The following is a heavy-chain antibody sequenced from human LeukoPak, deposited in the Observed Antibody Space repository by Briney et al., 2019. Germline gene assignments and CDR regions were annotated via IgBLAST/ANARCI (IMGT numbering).Heavy chain of an antibody. CDR3: AKWAVTTGVLWFDP. V-gene: IGHV3-21*01. D-gene: IGHD4-11*01. Sequence: GGSLRLSCAASGFTFSSHSMNWVRQAPGKGLEWVSSISPSGNYIYYADSLEGRFTISRDNAKNSLYLQMNSLRAEDTAVYYCAKWAVTTGVLWFDPWGQGTLVTVSS. CDR1: GFTFSSHS. J-gene: IGHJ5*02. CDR2: ISPSGNYI.